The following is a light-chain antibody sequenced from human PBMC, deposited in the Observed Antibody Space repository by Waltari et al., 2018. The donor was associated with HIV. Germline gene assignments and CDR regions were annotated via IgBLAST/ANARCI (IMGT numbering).Light chain of an antibody. J-gene: IGKJ5*01. Sequence: QMTHSQTSLSASVGARVTITCRASQSVSTYLNWYQPKPGQAPKLLIYVASTLHRGVPSRFSGSGSGTEFTLTISSLQPEDVATYYCQQSYTIPPITFGQGTRLEIK. V-gene: IGKV1-39*01. CDR2: VAS. CDR1: QSVSTY. CDR3: QQSYTIPPIT.